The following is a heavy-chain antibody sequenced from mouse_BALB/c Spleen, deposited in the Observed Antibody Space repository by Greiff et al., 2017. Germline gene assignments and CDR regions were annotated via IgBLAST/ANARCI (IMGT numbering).Heavy chain of an antibody. V-gene: IGHV2-6-7*01. CDR3: ARVDGYYAMDY. CDR1: GFSLTGYG. CDR2: IWGDGST. D-gene: IGHD2-3*01. J-gene: IGHJ4*01. Sequence: VQVVESGPGLVAPSQSLSITCTVSGFSLTGYGVNWVRQPPGKGLEWLGMIWGDGSTDYNSALKSRLSISKDNSKSQVFLKMNSLQTDDTARYYCARVDGYYAMDYWGQGTSVTVSS.